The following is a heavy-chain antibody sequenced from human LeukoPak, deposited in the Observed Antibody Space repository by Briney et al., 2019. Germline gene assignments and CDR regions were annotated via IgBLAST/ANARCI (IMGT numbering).Heavy chain of an antibody. D-gene: IGHD3-16*01. Sequence: PSETLSLTCTVSGGSISSSSYYWGWIRQPPGKGLEWIGSIYYSGSTYYNPSLKSRVTISVDTSKNQFSLKLSSVTAADTAVYYCGRHQSDYVWGSYGYWGQGTLVTVSS. J-gene: IGHJ4*02. CDR1: GGSISSSSYY. CDR2: IYYSGST. V-gene: IGHV4-39*01. CDR3: GRHQSDYVWGSYGY.